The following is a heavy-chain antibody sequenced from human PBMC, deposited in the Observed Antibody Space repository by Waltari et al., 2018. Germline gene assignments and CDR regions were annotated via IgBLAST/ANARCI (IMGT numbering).Heavy chain of an antibody. CDR2: FNPDNGDG. Sequence: QVQLVQSGDEVKKPGASVKVSCKASGYSFESYGISWVRQAPGQGLEWMGWFNPDNGDGNYAQKFQGRVTMTTDSSTSTAHMELRSLGSDDTAVYYCARRSPYSSFDYWGQGTLVTVSS. CDR3: ARRSPYSSFDY. V-gene: IGHV1-18*01. J-gene: IGHJ4*02. CDR1: GYSFESYG. D-gene: IGHD3-22*01.